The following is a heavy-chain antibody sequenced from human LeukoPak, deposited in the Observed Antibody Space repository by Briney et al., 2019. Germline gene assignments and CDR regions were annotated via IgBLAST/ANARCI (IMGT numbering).Heavy chain of an antibody. CDR1: GGSISSYY. CDR3: ARVRALSYYDSSGDLYYFEY. J-gene: IGHJ4*02. CDR2: IYYSGIT. V-gene: IGHV4-59*01. D-gene: IGHD3-22*01. Sequence: SETLSLTCTVAGGSISSYYWSWLRQPPGKGLEWIGFIYYSGITDYNPSLKSRITISVDTSKNQFSLKLTSVTAADTAVYYCARVRALSYYDSSGDLYYFEYWGQGTLVTVSS.